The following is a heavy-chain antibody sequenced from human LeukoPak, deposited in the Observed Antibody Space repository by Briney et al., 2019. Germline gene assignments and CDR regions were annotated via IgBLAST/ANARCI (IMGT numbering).Heavy chain of an antibody. Sequence: SETLSHTCAVYGGSFSGYHWSWIRQPPGKGLEWIGEINHSGSTNYNPSLKSRVYISVDTSKNQFSVKLSSVTAADTAVYYCARGRSSGFPLRYWGQGTLVTVSS. V-gene: IGHV4-34*01. CDR1: GGSFSGYH. D-gene: IGHD6-19*01. CDR3: ARGRSSGFPLRY. CDR2: INHSGST. J-gene: IGHJ4*02.